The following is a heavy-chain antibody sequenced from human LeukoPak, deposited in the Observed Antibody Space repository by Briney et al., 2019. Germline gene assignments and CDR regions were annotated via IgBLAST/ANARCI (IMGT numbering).Heavy chain of an antibody. CDR3: ARDIRPRITIFGVVMGYFDY. Sequence: SETLSLTCTVSGGSISSYYWSWIRQPPGKGLEWIGYIYYSGSTNYNPSLKSRVTISVDTSKNQFSLKLSSVTAADTAVYYCARDIRPRITIFGVVMGYFDYWGQGTLVTVSS. V-gene: IGHV4-59*01. J-gene: IGHJ4*02. CDR2: IYYSGST. D-gene: IGHD3-3*01. CDR1: GGSISSYY.